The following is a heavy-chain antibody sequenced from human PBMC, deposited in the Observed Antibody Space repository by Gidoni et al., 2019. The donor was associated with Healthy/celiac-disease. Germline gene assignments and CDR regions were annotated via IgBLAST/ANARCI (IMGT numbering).Heavy chain of an antibody. V-gene: IGHV3-48*03. CDR1: GLTFSSYE. J-gene: IGHJ3*02. D-gene: IGHD3-10*01. CDR3: ARGGYGSGSYDAFDI. Sequence: EVQLVESGGGLVQPGGSLRLSCAASGLTFSSYEMNWVRQAPGKGLEWVSYISSSGSTIYYADSVKGRFTISRDNAKNSLYLQMNSLRAEDTAVYYCARGGYGSGSYDAFDIWGQGTMVTVSS. CDR2: ISSSGSTI.